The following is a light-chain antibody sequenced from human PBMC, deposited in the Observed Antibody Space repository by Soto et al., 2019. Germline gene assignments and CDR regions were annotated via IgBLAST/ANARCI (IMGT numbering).Light chain of an antibody. J-gene: IGLJ3*02. CDR1: RSNIGENA. CDR3: AAWDNSLNGWV. CDR2: YDD. V-gene: IGLV1-36*01. Sequence: QSVLTQPPSLSEAPRQRVTISCSGSRSNIGENAVNWYQQLPGKAPKLVIYYDDLLPSGVSDRFSGSKSGTSASLAISGLQSEDEADYYCAAWDNSLNGWVFGGGTKRTVL.